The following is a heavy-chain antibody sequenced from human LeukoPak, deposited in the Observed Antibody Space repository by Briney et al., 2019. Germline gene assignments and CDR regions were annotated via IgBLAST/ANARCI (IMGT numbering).Heavy chain of an antibody. V-gene: IGHV3-13*01. CDR2: IGTTGDT. Sequence: GGSLRLSCAASGFAFSNSDMHWVRQPSGKGLEWVSSIGTTGDTYYSDSVKGRFTISRDNSKNTLYLQMNSLRAEDTAVYYCAKQYSSSWYDLKKRDYWGQGTLVTVSS. CDR3: AKQYSSSWYDLKKRDY. D-gene: IGHD6-13*01. J-gene: IGHJ4*02. CDR1: GFAFSNSD.